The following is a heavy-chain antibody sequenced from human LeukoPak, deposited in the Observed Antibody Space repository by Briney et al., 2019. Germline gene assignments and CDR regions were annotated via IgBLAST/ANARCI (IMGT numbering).Heavy chain of an antibody. CDR3: ARVQASELSRLLSNYYYYGMDV. Sequence: GGSLRLSCAASGFTFSSYAMSWVRQAPGKGLERVSHISGSGDTTYYADSVKGRFTISRDNSKNTLYLQMNSLRAEDTAVYYCARVQASELSRLLSNYYYYGMDVWGQGTTVTVSS. CDR1: GFTFSSYA. V-gene: IGHV3-23*01. D-gene: IGHD2-2*01. CDR2: ISGSGDTT. J-gene: IGHJ6*02.